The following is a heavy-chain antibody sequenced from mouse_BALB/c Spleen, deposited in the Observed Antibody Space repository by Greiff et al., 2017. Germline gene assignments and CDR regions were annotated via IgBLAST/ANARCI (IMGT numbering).Heavy chain of an antibody. Sequence: VQLQQTGPELVKPGASVKISCKASGYSFTDYIMLWVKQSHGKSLEWIGNINPYYGSTSYNLKFKGKATLTVDKSSSTAYMQLNSLTSEDSAVYYCARGGYDTFAYWGQGTLVTVSA. D-gene: IGHD2-2*01. J-gene: IGHJ3*01. V-gene: IGHV1-39*01. CDR3: ARGGYDTFAY. CDR2: INPYYGST. CDR1: GYSFTDYI.